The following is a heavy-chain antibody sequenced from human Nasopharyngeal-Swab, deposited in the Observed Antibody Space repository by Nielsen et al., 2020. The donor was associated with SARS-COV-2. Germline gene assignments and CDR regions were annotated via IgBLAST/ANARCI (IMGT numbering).Heavy chain of an antibody. J-gene: IGHJ5*02. CDR3: ARSRGNTIFGVVINEFGWFDP. CDR2: LPAVTGHP. Sequence: WVRQAPGQRLEWVGCLPAVTGHPPYSQKFQGRVTITRDTSASTAYMELSSLRSEDTAVYYCARSRGNTIFGVVINEFGWFDPWGQGTLVTVSS. D-gene: IGHD3-3*01. V-gene: IGHV1-3*01.